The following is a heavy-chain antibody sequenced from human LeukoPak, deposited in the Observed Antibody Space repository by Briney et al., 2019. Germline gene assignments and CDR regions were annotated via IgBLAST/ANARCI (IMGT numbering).Heavy chain of an antibody. J-gene: IGHJ6*02. Sequence: GGSLRLSCAASGFTFSSYGMHWVRQAPGKGLEWVAVIWYDGSNKYYADSVKGRFTISRDNSKNTLYLQMNSLRAEDTAVYYCARRFGESFTFYYGMDVWGQGTTVTVSS. CDR2: IWYDGSNK. D-gene: IGHD3-10*01. CDR1: GFTFSSYG. CDR3: ARRFGESFTFYYGMDV. V-gene: IGHV3-33*01.